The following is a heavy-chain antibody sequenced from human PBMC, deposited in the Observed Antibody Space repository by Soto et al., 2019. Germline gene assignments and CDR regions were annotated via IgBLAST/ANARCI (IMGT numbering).Heavy chain of an antibody. Sequence: SETLSLTCTVSGGSISSGGYYWSWIRQHPGKGLEWIGYIYYSGSTYYNPYLKSRVTISVDTSKKQFSLKLSSVTAADTALYYCARGKDIVVVPAAINWFDPWGQGTLVTVSS. CDR1: GGSISSGGYY. V-gene: IGHV4-31*03. CDR2: IYYSGST. D-gene: IGHD2-2*01. J-gene: IGHJ5*02. CDR3: ARGKDIVVVPAAINWFDP.